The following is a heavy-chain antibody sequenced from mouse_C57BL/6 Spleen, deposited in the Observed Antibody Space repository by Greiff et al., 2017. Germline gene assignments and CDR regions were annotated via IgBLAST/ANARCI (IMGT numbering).Heavy chain of an antibody. D-gene: IGHD2-4*01. V-gene: IGHV1-53*01. CDR2: INPSNGGT. CDR1: GYTFTSYW. J-gene: IGHJ2*01. CDR3: ARYYDYAGNDIDY. Sequence: QVQLQQPGTELVKPGASVKLSCKASGYTFTSYWMHWVKQRPGQGLEWIGNINPSNGGTNYNEKFKSKATLTVDKSSRTAYMQLSSLTSADSAVYYGARYYDYAGNDIDYWGQGTTLTVSS.